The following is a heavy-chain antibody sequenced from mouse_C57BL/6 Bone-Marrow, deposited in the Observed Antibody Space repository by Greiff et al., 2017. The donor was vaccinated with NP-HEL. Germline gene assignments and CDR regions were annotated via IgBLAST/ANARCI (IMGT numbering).Heavy chain of an antibody. D-gene: IGHD2-5*01. CDR3: ARKRPYYSKVDY. Sequence: VKLVESGAELVKPGASVKMSCKASGYTFTSYWITWVKQRPGQGLEWIGDIYPGSGSTNYNEKFKSKATLTVDTSSSTAYMQLSSLTSEDSAVYYCARKRPYYSKVDYWGQGTTLTVSS. J-gene: IGHJ2*01. CDR2: IYPGSGST. CDR1: GYTFTSYW. V-gene: IGHV1-55*01.